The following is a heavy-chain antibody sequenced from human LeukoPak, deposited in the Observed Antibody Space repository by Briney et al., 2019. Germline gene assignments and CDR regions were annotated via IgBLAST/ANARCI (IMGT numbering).Heavy chain of an antibody. CDR1: GFTFSSYS. D-gene: IGHD6-19*01. J-gene: IGHJ4*02. V-gene: IGHV3-21*01. CDR2: ISSSSSYI. Sequence: PGGSLRLSCAASGFTFSSYSMNRVRQAPGKGLEWVSSISSSSSYIYYADSVKGRFTISRDNAKNSLYLQMNSLRAEDTAVYYCARERIAVAGDFDYWGQGTLVTVSS. CDR3: ARERIAVAGDFDY.